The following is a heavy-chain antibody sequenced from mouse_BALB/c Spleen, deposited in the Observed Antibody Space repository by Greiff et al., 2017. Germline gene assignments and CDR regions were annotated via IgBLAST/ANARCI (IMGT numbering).Heavy chain of an antibody. D-gene: IGHD1-2*01. V-gene: IGHV5-6-5*01. CDR3: ARTVTTATAY. CDR1: GFTFSSYA. CDR2: ISSGGST. J-gene: IGHJ3*01. Sequence: EVQGVESGGGLVKPGGSLKLSCAASGFTFSSYAMSWVRQTPEKRLEWVASISSGGSTYYPVSVKGRFTISRDNARNILYLQMSSLRSEDTAMYYCARTVTTATAYWGQGTLVTVSA.